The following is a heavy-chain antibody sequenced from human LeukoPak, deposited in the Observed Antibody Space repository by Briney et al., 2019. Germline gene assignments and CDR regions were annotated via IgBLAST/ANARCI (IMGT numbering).Heavy chain of an antibody. Sequence: PSETPSLTCAVYGGSFSGYYWSWIRQPPGKGLEWIGEINHSGSTNYNPSLKSRVTISVDTSKNQFSLKLSSVTAADTAVYYCARHLSGYSREFDYWGQGTLVTVSS. J-gene: IGHJ4*02. D-gene: IGHD3-22*01. CDR3: ARHLSGYSREFDY. CDR1: GGSFSGYY. V-gene: IGHV4-34*01. CDR2: INHSGST.